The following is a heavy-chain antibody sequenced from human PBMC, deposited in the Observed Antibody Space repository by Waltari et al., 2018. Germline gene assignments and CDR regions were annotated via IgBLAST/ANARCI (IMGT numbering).Heavy chain of an antibody. D-gene: IGHD2-21*02. CDR1: GGTFSSYT. J-gene: IGHJ3*02. CDR3: ARDRVVVTTKGGAFDI. Sequence: QVQLVQSGAEVKKPGSSVKVSCKASGGTFSSYTISWVRQAPGQGLEWMGRIIPILGIANYAQKFQGRVTITADKSTSTAYMELSSLRSEDTAVYYCARDRVVVTTKGGAFDIWGQGTMVTVPS. CDR2: IIPILGIA. V-gene: IGHV1-69*08.